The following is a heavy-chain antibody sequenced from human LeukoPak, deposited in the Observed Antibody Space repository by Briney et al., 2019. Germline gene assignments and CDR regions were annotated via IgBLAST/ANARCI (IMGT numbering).Heavy chain of an antibody. CDR2: LYHPDST. J-gene: IGHJ6*03. CDR3: ARQFDSYFYYYLDV. D-gene: IGHD3-10*01. Sequence: SETLSLTCAVSGHPINSAYYWVWIRQPPGKGLEWIGSLYHPDSTYYNPSLESRVTMSVDTSRNQFSLKLSFVTAADTAVYYCARQFDSYFYYYLDVWGKGTTVTVSS. CDR1: GHPINSAYY. V-gene: IGHV4-38-2*01.